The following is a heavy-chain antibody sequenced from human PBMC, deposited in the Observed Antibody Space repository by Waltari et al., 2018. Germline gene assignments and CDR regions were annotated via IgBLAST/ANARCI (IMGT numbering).Heavy chain of an antibody. Sequence: LVQSGAEVKKPGASVKVSCKASGYTFTGYAILWVRQAPGQGLEWMGRTNPKNGDTHDEQKFQGRVAMTTDTSTNTAFMELHSLRSDDTAVYYCLRDSSGSHFDYWGQGTLVTVSS. J-gene: IGHJ4*02. CDR2: TNPKNGDT. CDR1: GYTFTGYA. V-gene: IGHV1-2*06. D-gene: IGHD3-22*01. CDR3: LRDSSGSHFDY.